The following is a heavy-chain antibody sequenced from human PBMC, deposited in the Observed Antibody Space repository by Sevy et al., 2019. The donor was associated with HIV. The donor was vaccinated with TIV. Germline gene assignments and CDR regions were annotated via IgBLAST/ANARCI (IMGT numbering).Heavy chain of an antibody. V-gene: IGHV4-59*12. CDR1: GDSINNYY. D-gene: IGHD2-2*02. Sequence: SETLSLTCSVSGDSINNYYWSWIRQPPGKGLERIGYTSYSGTTNYSPSLKRRVDISVDTSIHQFSLKINSVTAADTAVYYCARLRWDVVDAPGATPGCYFDSWGQGILVTVSS. CDR2: TSYSGTT. CDR3: ARLRWDVVDAPGATPGCYFDS. J-gene: IGHJ4*02.